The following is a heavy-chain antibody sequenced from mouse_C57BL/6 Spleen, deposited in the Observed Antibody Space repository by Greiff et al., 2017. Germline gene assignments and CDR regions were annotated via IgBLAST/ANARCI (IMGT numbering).Heavy chain of an antibody. CDR3: ARKEANWAWFAY. J-gene: IGHJ3*01. Sequence: QVQLKQSGPELVKPGASVKISCKASGYAFSSSWMNWVKQRPGKGLEWIGRIYPGDGDTNYNGKFKGKATLTADKSSSTAYMQLSSLTSEDSAVYFCARKEANWAWFAYWGQGTLVTVSA. CDR2: IYPGDGDT. CDR1: GYAFSSSW. V-gene: IGHV1-82*01. D-gene: IGHD4-1*01.